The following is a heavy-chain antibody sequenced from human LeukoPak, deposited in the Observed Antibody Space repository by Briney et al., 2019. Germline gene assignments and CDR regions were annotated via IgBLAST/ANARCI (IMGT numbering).Heavy chain of an antibody. D-gene: IGHD4-11*01. CDR1: GFTFSGYA. J-gene: IGHJ6*02. Sequence: GGSLRLSCAASGFTFSGYAMSWVRQAPGKGLEWVANIKQDGSEKYYVDSVKGRFTISRDNAKNSLYLQMNSLRAEDTAVYYCARDRHSNYVDGMDVWGQGTTVTVSS. CDR2: IKQDGSEK. V-gene: IGHV3-7*01. CDR3: ARDRHSNYVDGMDV.